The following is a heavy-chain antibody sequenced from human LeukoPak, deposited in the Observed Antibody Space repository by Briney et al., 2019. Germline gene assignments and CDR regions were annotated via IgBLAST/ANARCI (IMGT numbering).Heavy chain of an antibody. CDR3: ARGCPVDTATIYYYYYMDV. D-gene: IGHD5-18*01. J-gene: IGHJ6*03. V-gene: IGHV1-2*06. Sequence: ASVKVSCKASGYSFTAYYMHWIRQAPGQGLEWMGRINPNSGGTNYAQKFQGRVTMTRNTSISTAYMELSSLRSEDTAVYYCARGCPVDTATIYYYYYMDVWGKGTTVTVSS. CDR2: INPNSGGT. CDR1: GYSFTAYY.